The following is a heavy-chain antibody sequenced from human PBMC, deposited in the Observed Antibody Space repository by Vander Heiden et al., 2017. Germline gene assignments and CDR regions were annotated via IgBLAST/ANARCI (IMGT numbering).Heavy chain of an antibody. CDR3: ARGGSPEAFDI. CDR2: IATAGDT. CDR1: GFTFSSYE. V-gene: IGHV3-13*01. Sequence: EVQLVESGGGLVQPGGSLRLSCAASGFTFSSYELHWVRQGTGKGLELVSAIATAGDTYYLGSVKGRFTISRENAKNSLYLQMNSLRAGDTAVYYCARGGSPEAFDIWGQGTMVTVSS. D-gene: IGHD1-26*01. J-gene: IGHJ3*02.